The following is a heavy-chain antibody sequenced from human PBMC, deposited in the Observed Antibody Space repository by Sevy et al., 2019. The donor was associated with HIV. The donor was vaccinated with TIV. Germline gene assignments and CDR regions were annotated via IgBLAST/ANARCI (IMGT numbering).Heavy chain of an antibody. CDR2: INHSGST. D-gene: IGHD3-3*01. CDR3: ARGIRVYDFWSVYYPPDGMDV. CDR1: GGSFSGYY. J-gene: IGHJ6*02. V-gene: IGHV4-34*01. Sequence: SETLSLTCAVYGGSFSGYYWSWIRQPPGKGLEWIGEINHSGSTNYNPSLKSRVTISVDTSMNQFSLKLSSVTAADTAVYYCARGIRVYDFWSVYYPPDGMDVWGQGTTVTVSS.